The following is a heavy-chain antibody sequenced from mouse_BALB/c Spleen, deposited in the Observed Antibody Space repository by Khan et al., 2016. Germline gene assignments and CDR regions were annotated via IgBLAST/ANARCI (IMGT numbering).Heavy chain of an antibody. CDR3: ARIARWDGAV. CDR2: IWWNDNN. Sequence: QVTLKESGPGILQPSQTLSLTCSFSGFSLNTYGIGVGWIRQPPGKGLEWLAHIWWNDNNSYNTALENPPPIFEATSNNHVFRKIASVDTADTGTYYCARIARWDGAVCGQGTLVTVSS. CDR1: GFSLNTYGIG. J-gene: IGHJ3*01. V-gene: IGHV8-11*01. D-gene: IGHD4-1*01.